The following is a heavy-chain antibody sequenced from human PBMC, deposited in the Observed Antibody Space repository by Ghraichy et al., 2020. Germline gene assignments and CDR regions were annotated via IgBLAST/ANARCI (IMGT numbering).Heavy chain of an antibody. CDR2: IWYDGSIQ. J-gene: IGHJ4*02. Sequence: GGSLRLSCAASGFTFNAYGMYWVRQAPGKGLEWVALIWYDGSIQYYADSVGGRFTISRDNSKNTLYLQMSSLRTEDTAVYYCAREYETGTADYWGQGTLVTVSS. CDR3: AREYETGTADY. D-gene: IGHD1-1*01. CDR1: GFTFNAYG. V-gene: IGHV3-33*01.